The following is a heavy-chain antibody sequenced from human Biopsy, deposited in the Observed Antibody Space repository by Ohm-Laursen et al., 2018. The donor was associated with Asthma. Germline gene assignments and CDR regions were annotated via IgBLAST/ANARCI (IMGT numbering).Heavy chain of an antibody. CDR1: GFAVSRDH. CDR3: ARGDSSNWSHFYFDY. Sequence: SLRLSCAATGFAVSRDHTFWVRQAPGKGLEWVSVIYRGGTSHTAVSVRGRFTISRDYYKNTLYLQVHSLRAEDTAVYYCARGDSSNWSHFYFDYWGQGTLVTVSS. D-gene: IGHD3-22*01. CDR2: IYRGGTS. V-gene: IGHV3-53*01. J-gene: IGHJ4*02.